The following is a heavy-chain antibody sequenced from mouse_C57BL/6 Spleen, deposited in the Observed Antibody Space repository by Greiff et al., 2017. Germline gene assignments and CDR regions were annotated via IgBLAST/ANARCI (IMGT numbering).Heavy chain of an antibody. CDR1: GYTFTSYW. CDR3: ARGGYGYYFDY. CDR2: IDPSDSYT. D-gene: IGHD1-1*02. Sequence: VQLQQPGAELVMPGASVKLSCKASGYTFTSYWMHWVKQRPGQGLEWIGEIDPSDSYTNYNQKFKGKSTLTVDKSSSTAYMQLSSLTSEDSAVYYCARGGYGYYFDYWGQGTTLTVSS. J-gene: IGHJ2*01. V-gene: IGHV1-69*01.